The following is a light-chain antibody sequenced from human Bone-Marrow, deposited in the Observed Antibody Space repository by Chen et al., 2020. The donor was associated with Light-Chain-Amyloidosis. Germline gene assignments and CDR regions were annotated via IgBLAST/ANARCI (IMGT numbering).Light chain of an antibody. Sequence: SYVLTPPSSVSVAPGRTATIPCGGNKIGSTSVHWYQQTPGQAPLLVVYDASHRPSGIPERLSGSNSGNTATLTISRVEAGDEADYYCQVWDRSSDRPVFGGGTKLTVL. CDR3: QVWDRSSDRPV. J-gene: IGLJ3*02. CDR2: DAS. CDR1: KIGSTS. V-gene: IGLV3-21*02.